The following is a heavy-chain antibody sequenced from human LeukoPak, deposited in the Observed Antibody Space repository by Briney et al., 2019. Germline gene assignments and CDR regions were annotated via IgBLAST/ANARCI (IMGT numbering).Heavy chain of an antibody. CDR1: GGSISSYY. J-gene: IGHJ6*03. D-gene: IGHD4-11*01. V-gene: IGHV4-4*07. CDR2: IYTSGST. CDR3: AREWIGGYSNHMDV. Sequence: SETLSLTCTVSGGSISSYYWSWIRQPAGKGPEWIGRIYTSGSTNYNPSLKSRVTMSVDTSKNQFSLKLSSVTAADTAVYYCAREWIGGYSNHMDVWGKGTTVTVSS.